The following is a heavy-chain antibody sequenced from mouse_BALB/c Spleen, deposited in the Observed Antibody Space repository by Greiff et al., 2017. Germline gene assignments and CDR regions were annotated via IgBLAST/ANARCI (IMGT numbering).Heavy chain of an antibody. CDR3: AREGKTTNGAMDY. Sequence: EVKLVESGGGLVKPGGSLKLSCAASGFTFSSYAMSWVRQTPEKRLEWVASISSGGSTYYPDSVKGRFTISRDNARNILYLQMSSLRSEDTAMYYCAREGKTTNGAMDYWGQGTSVTVSS. CDR2: ISSGGST. J-gene: IGHJ4*01. D-gene: IGHD1-3*01. CDR1: GFTFSSYA. V-gene: IGHV5-6-5*01.